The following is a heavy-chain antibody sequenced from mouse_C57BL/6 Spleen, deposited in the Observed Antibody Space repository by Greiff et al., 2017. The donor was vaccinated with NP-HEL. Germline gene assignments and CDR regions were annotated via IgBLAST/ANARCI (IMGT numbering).Heavy chain of an antibody. CDR2: IYPGDGDT. CDR3: ARSDYSNWDY. V-gene: IGHV1-80*01. CDR1: GYAFSSYW. J-gene: IGHJ2*01. D-gene: IGHD2-5*01. Sequence: VQGVESGAELVKPGASVKISCKASGYAFSSYWMNWVKQRPGKGLEWIGQIYPGDGDTNYNGKFKGKATLTADKSSSTAYMQLSSLTSEDSAVYFCARSDYSNWDYWGQGTTLTVSS.